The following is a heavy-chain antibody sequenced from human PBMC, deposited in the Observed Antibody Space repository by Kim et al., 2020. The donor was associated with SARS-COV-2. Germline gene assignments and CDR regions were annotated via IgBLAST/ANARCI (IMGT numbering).Heavy chain of an antibody. J-gene: IGHJ6*02. V-gene: IGHV3-15*01. CDR1: GFTFSNAW. D-gene: IGHD4-4*01. Sequence: GGSLRLSCAASGFTFSNAWMSWVRQAPGKGLEWVGRIKSKTDGGTTDYAAPVKGRFTISRDDSKNTLYLQMNSLKTEDTAVYYCTTDLSSNQPNYYYYGMDVWGQGTTVTVSS. CDR2: IKSKTDGGTT. CDR3: TTDLSSNQPNYYYYGMDV.